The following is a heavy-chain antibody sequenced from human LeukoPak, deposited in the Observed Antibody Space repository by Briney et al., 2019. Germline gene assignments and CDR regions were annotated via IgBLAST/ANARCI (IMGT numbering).Heavy chain of an antibody. D-gene: IGHD3-22*01. CDR3: AKEIGRNYYDSSGYDY. CDR2: ISGSGGST. V-gene: IGHV3-23*01. CDR1: GFTFSSYA. J-gene: IGHJ4*02. Sequence: PGGSLRLSCAASGFTFSSYAMSWVRQAPGKGLEWVSAISGSGGSTYYADSVKGRFTISRDNSKNTLYLQMNSLRAEDTAVYYCAKEIGRNYYDSSGYDYWGQGTLVTVSS.